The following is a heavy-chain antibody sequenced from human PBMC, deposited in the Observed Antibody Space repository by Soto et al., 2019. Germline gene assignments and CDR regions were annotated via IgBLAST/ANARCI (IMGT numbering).Heavy chain of an antibody. D-gene: IGHD6-6*01. CDR2: VRRDGRDE. CDR1: GFSVTNYW. CDR3: ASLDSMAAARGY. J-gene: IGHJ4*02. Sequence: SLRLSCAASGFSVTNYWISWVRQAPGKGLEWVANVRRDGRDEYYADSVRGRFTISRDNAKNSVYLQMDSLRAEDTAVYYCASLDSMAAARGYWGQGTQVTVSS. V-gene: IGHV3-7*03.